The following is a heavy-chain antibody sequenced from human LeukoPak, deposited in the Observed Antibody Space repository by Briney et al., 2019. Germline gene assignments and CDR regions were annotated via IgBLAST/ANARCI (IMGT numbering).Heavy chain of an antibody. V-gene: IGHV5-51*01. Sequence: SGASLQISCKGSGYSFTSYWIGWVRQLPGKGLEWMGIIYPGDSDTRYSPSFQGQITISADKSISTAYLQWSSLKASDTAMYYCARATVVTAIVGSFDYWGQGTLVTVSS. J-gene: IGHJ4*02. CDR3: ARATVVTAIVGSFDY. CDR2: IYPGDSDT. CDR1: GYSFTSYW. D-gene: IGHD2-21*02.